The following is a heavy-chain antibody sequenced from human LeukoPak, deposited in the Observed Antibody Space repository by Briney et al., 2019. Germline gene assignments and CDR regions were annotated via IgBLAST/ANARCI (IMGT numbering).Heavy chain of an antibody. J-gene: IGHJ4*02. Sequence: GGSLRLSCAASGFTFSSYSMNWVRQAPGKGLEWVSSISSSSSYIYYADSVKGRFTISRDNAKNSLYLQMNSLRAEDTAVYYCARGAPNYDFWSGYYLAYFDYWGQGTLVTVSS. CDR1: GFTFSSYS. D-gene: IGHD3-3*01. V-gene: IGHV3-21*01. CDR3: ARGAPNYDFWSGYYLAYFDY. CDR2: ISSSSSYI.